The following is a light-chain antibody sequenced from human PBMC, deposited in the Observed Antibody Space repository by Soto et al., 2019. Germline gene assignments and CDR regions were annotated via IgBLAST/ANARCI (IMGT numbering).Light chain of an antibody. CDR1: QSIDSW. CDR3: QHYAANSPWT. CDR2: KAS. Sequence: DIQMTQSPSTPSASVGDRVTITCRASQSIDSWLAWFQQKPGTAPKVLISKASTLESGVPLRFSGSASGTEFTLTISSLQTEDFATYYCQHYAANSPWTFGQGTKVEIK. J-gene: IGKJ1*01. V-gene: IGKV1-5*03.